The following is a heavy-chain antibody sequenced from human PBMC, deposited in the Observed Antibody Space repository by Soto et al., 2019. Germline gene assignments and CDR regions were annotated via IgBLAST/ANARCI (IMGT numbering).Heavy chain of an antibody. V-gene: IGHV5-51*01. CDR2: IYPGDSDT. J-gene: IGHJ3*02. D-gene: IGHD1-1*01. Sequence: ESLKISFKASGYNFTPFWIGWVRQMPGKGLEWMGFIYPGDSDTRYNPSFQDQVTISADKSTSTAYLQWSSLKASDTAMYYCASRKKTTDAFDIWGQGTMVTVSS. CDR3: ASRKKTTDAFDI. CDR1: GYNFTPFW.